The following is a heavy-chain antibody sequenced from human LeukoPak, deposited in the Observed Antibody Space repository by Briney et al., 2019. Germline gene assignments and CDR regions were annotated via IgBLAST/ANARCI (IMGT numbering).Heavy chain of an antibody. Sequence: SETLSSTCPSLVGPAGGGSYNGTWIRKPPGKGLEWIGYIYYSGSTNYNPSLKSRVTISVDTSKNQFSLKLSSVTAADTAVYYCARTTGLGYFDYWGQGTLVTVSS. D-gene: IGHD4-17*01. CDR1: VGPAGGGSYN. CDR2: IYYSGST. V-gene: IGHV4-61*01. CDR3: ARTTGLGYFDY. J-gene: IGHJ4*02.